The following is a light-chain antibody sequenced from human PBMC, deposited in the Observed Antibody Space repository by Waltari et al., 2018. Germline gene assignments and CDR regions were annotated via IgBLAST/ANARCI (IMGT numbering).Light chain of an antibody. J-gene: IGLJ3*02. Sequence: SYVLTQPPSMSVPPGETASISCGGYNIETKSVHWYQQRPGQAPVLVMYYDSDRPSGILKRFSVSNTGDTATLTISRIEAGDESDYYCQVWDSSSDHPWVFGGGTKLTVL. CDR1: NIETKS. V-gene: IGLV3-21*04. CDR2: YDS. CDR3: QVWDSSSDHPWV.